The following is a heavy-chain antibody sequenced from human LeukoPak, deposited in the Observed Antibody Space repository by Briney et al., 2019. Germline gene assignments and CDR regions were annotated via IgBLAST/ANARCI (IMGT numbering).Heavy chain of an antibody. CDR3: ARDRSISWFFY. V-gene: IGHV4-59*12. Sequence: SETLSLTCTVSGGSISSYYWSWIRQPPGKGLEWIGSIHYSGTTYYNPSLKGRVTISVDTSKNQFSLKLSSVTAADTAVYYCARDRSISWFFYWGQGTLVTVSS. CDR1: GGSISSYY. D-gene: IGHD6-13*01. J-gene: IGHJ4*02. CDR2: IHYSGTT.